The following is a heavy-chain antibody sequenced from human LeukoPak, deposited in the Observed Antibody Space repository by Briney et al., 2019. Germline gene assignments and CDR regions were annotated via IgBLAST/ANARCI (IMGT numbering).Heavy chain of an antibody. CDR1: GGSLSSYY. V-gene: IGHV4-59*01. J-gene: IGHJ4*02. Sequence: SETLSLTCTVSGGSLSSYYWSWLRQPPGKGLEWIGYIYYSGSTNYNPPLKSRVTISVDTSKNQFSLKLSSVTATDTAVYYCARERVYYGSGSLDYWGQGTLVTVSS. CDR2: IYYSGST. D-gene: IGHD3-10*01. CDR3: ARERVYYGSGSLDY.